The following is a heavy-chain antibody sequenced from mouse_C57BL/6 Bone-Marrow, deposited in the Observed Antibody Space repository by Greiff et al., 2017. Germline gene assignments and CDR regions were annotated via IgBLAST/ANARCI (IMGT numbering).Heavy chain of an antibody. J-gene: IGHJ3*01. Sequence: EVHLVESEGGLVQPGSSMKLSCTASGFTFSDYYMAWVRQVPEKGLEWVANINSDGSSTYSLDSLQSRFIISRDNAKNILYLQMSSLKSEDTATYYSARGEYYGSAWFAYWGQGTLVTVSA. CDR2: INSDGSST. CDR1: GFTFSDYY. D-gene: IGHD1-1*01. CDR3: ARGEYYGSAWFAY. V-gene: IGHV5-16*01.